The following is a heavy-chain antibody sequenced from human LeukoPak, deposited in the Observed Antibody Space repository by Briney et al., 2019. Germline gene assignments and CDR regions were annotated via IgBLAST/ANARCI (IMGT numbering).Heavy chain of an antibody. Sequence: PGGSLRLSCAASGFTFSSYWMSWVRQAPGKGLEWVANIKQDGSEKYYVDSVKGRFTISRDNAKNSLYLQMNSLRAEDTAVYYCARQIVATSGRRWFDPWGQGTLVTVSS. CDR1: GFTFSSYW. D-gene: IGHD5-12*01. CDR2: IKQDGSEK. V-gene: IGHV3-7*01. CDR3: ARQIVATSGRRWFDP. J-gene: IGHJ5*02.